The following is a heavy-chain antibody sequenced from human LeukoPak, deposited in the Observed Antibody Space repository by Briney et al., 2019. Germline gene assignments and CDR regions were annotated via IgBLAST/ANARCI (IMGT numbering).Heavy chain of an antibody. J-gene: IGHJ5*02. CDR1: GFTFSSYA. D-gene: IGHD3-9*01. Sequence: PGGSLRLSCAASGFTFSSYAMSWVRQAPGKGLEWVSAISGSGGRTYYADSVKGRFTISRDNSKNTLYLQMNSLRAEDTAVYYCAKRGTGTYYDISTGPTMRFDPWGQGTLVTVSS. V-gene: IGHV3-23*01. CDR3: AKRGTGTYYDISTGPTMRFDP. CDR2: ISGSGGRT.